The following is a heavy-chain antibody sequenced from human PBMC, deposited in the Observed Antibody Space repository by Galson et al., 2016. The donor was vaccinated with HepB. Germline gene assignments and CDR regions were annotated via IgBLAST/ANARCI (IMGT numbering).Heavy chain of an antibody. J-gene: IGHJ4*02. CDR2: IFYSGST. Sequence: SETLSLTCTVSGDSMSSYFWSWIRQPPGKGLEWIGYIFYSGSTNYNPSLKSRVTISVDTSKDQFSLTLTSVTAADTAVYYCARGDSGDPWRWGQGSLVTVSS. V-gene: IGHV4-59*01. CDR1: GDSMSSYF. CDR3: ARGDSGDPWR. D-gene: IGHD4-17*01.